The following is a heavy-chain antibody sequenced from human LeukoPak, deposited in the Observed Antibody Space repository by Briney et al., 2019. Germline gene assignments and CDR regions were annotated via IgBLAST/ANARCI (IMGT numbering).Heavy chain of an antibody. J-gene: IGHJ4*02. V-gene: IGHV4-34*01. Sequence: SETLSLTCAVYGGSFSGYYWSWIRQPPGKGLEWIGEIYHSGSTYYNPSLKSRVTISVDTSKNQFSLKLSSVTAADTAVYYCAREYCSSTSCYLFDYWGQGTLVTVSS. D-gene: IGHD2-2*01. CDR1: GGSFSGYY. CDR3: AREYCSSTSCYLFDY. CDR2: IYHSGST.